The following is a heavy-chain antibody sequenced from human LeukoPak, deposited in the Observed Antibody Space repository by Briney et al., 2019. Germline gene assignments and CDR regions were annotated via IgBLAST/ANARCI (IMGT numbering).Heavy chain of an antibody. CDR3: VRVKGTYFDF. CDR1: GFPFSSYS. Sequence: GGSLRLSCAASGFPFSSYSMNWIRQAPGKGLEWVSYISASGSNIYYLDAVKGRFTVSRDNAMNSLFLQMNRPRAEDTATYYCVRVKGTYFDFWGQGTLVTVSS. D-gene: IGHD1-1*01. J-gene: IGHJ4*02. CDR2: ISASGSNI. V-gene: IGHV3-48*01.